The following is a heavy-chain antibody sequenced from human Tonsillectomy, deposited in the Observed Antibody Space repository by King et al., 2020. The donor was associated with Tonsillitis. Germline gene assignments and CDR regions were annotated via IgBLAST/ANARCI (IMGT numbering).Heavy chain of an antibody. Sequence: EVQLVESGGGLVQPGGSLRLSCAASGFTFSSYAMSWVRQAPGKGLEWVSAISGSGGSTYYADSVKGRFTISRDNSKNTLYLQMNSLRAEDTAVYYCAKLYYDFWSGQQSRYNWFVPWGQGTLVTVSS. CDR3: AKLYYDFWSGQQSRYNWFVP. V-gene: IGHV3-23*04. CDR1: GFTFSSYA. CDR2: ISGSGGST. D-gene: IGHD3-3*01. J-gene: IGHJ5*02.